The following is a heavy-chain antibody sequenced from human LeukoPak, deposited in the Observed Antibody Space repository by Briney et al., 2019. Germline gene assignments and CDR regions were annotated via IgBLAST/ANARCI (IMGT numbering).Heavy chain of an antibody. Sequence: GGSLRLSCAASGFTFSSYGMHWVRQAPGKGLERVAVISYDGSNKYYADSVKGRFTVSRDNSKNTLYLQMNSLRAEDTAVYYCAREFVDQTRYGMDVWGKGTTVTVSS. J-gene: IGHJ6*04. CDR1: GFTFSSYG. V-gene: IGHV3-30*03. CDR3: AREFVDQTRYGMDV. CDR2: ISYDGSNK. D-gene: IGHD3/OR15-3a*01.